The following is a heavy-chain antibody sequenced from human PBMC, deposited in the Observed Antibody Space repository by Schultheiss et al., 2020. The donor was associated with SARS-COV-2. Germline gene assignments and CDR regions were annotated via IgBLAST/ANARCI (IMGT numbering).Heavy chain of an antibody. V-gene: IGHV3-48*01. CDR3: AKGGQLLFLYNWFDP. D-gene: IGHD2-2*01. J-gene: IGHJ5*02. CDR1: GFTFSSYS. Sequence: GGSLRLSCAASGFTFSSYSMNWVRQAPGKGLEWVSYISSSSSTIYYADSVKGRFTISRDNSKNTLYLQMNSLRAEDTAVYYCAKGGQLLFLYNWFDPWGQGTLVTVSS. CDR2: ISSSSSTI.